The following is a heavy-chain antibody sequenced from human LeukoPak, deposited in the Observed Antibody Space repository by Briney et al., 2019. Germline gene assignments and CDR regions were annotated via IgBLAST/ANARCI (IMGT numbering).Heavy chain of an antibody. CDR3: AREWIQLWFLDY. J-gene: IGHJ4*02. Sequence: PGGSLRLSCAASGFTFSSYGMHWVRQAPGKGLEWVAIIRYYADSVKGRFTISRDNSKNTLYLQMNSLRAEDTAVYYCAREWIQLWFLDYWGQGTLVTVSS. CDR2: IRY. V-gene: IGHV3-30*19. D-gene: IGHD5-18*01. CDR1: GFTFSSYG.